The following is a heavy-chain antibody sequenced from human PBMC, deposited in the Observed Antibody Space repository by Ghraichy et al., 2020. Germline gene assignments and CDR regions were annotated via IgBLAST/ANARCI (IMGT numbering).Heavy chain of an antibody. CDR1: GGSFSGYY. CDR3: ASTLSDTAMVS. D-gene: IGHD5-18*01. Sequence: SETLSLTCAVYGGSFSGYYWSWIRQPPGKGLEWIGEINHSGSTNYNPSLKSRVTISVDRSKNQFSLKLSSVTAADTAVYYCASTLSDTAMVSWGQGTLVTVSS. J-gene: IGHJ4*02. V-gene: IGHV4-34*01. CDR2: INHSGST.